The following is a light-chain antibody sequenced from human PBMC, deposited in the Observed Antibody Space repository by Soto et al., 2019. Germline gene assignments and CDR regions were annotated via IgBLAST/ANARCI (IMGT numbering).Light chain of an antibody. Sequence: DIPMTPSPSSLSASVGDRVTITCRASQSISSYLNWYQQKPGKAPKLLIYAASSLQSEVPSRFRGSGSGTDFTLTISSLQLEDFASYYCQQSYSNLGTFGQGTRLEIK. CDR3: QQSYSNLGT. CDR2: AAS. J-gene: IGKJ2*02. V-gene: IGKV1-39*01. CDR1: QSISSY.